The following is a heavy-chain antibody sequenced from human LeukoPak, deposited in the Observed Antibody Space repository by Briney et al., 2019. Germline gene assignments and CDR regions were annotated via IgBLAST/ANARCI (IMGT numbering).Heavy chain of an antibody. CDR3: ASGGSYYGAFDI. CDR1: GFTFSSYW. V-gene: IGHV3-74*01. Sequence: GGSLRLSCAASGFTFSSYWMHWVRQAPGKGLVWVSRINSDGSSTSYADSVKGRFTISRDNAKNTLYLQRNSLRAEDTAVYYCASGGSYYGAFDIWGQGTMVTVSS. J-gene: IGHJ3*02. CDR2: INSDGSST. D-gene: IGHD1-26*01.